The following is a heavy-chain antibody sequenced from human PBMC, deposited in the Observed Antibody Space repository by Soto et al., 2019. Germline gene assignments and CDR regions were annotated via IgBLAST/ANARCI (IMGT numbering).Heavy chain of an antibody. V-gene: IGHV3-33*01. Sequence: QVPLVESGGGVVQPGRSLRLSCAASGFTFSSYGMHWVRQAPGKGLEWVAVIWYDGSNKYYADSVKGRFTISRDNSKNTLYLQMNSLRAEDTAVYYCARDPGYGDYVSWYFDLWGRGTLVTVSS. CDR1: GFTFSSYG. J-gene: IGHJ2*01. CDR2: IWYDGSNK. D-gene: IGHD4-17*01. CDR3: ARDPGYGDYVSWYFDL.